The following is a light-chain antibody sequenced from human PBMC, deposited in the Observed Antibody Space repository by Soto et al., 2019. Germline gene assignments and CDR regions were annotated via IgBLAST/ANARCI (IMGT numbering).Light chain of an antibody. CDR3: MQNKHFPWT. CDR1: QSLLQGDADK. CDR2: EVS. J-gene: IGKJ1*01. V-gene: IGKV2D-29*01. Sequence: EIVITQTPPSLSVKTPQKEYISFKSIQSLLQGDADKLYWYLQKTGQPPHLLLYEVSKRVSGVPDRFSGRGSGTDFTLKISRLEAEDVGVYFCMQNKHFPWTFGQGTKVDIK.